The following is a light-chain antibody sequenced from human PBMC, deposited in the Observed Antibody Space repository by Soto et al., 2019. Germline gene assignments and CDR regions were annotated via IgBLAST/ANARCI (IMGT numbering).Light chain of an antibody. CDR2: SAS. J-gene: IGKJ4*01. Sequence: IQMTQSPSSLSASVGDRVTITCRASQGVRDDVGWYQQKPGKAPKLLIYSASTLQSGVPSRFSGSGSGTDFTLTISGLQPEDLAPYYGLQEGNYPLPFGGGPKGEF. CDR1: QGVRDD. V-gene: IGKV1-6*01. CDR3: LQEGNYPLP.